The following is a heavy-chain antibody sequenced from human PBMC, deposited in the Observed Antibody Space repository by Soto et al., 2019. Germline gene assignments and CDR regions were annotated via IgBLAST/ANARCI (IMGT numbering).Heavy chain of an antibody. V-gene: IGHV4-31*03. CDR3: ASDFANYYATSGYFYFDH. Sequence: QVQLQESGPGLVKPSQTLSLTCNVSGGSISSGGYYWSWIRQHPGKGLEWIGHIYYSGSTYYNPSLKSRVTISVDTSKNQFSLKLSSVTAADTVVYYCASDFANYYATSGYFYFDHWCQGTPVTVSP. CDR1: GGSISSGGYY. D-gene: IGHD3-22*01. J-gene: IGHJ4*02. CDR2: IYYSGST.